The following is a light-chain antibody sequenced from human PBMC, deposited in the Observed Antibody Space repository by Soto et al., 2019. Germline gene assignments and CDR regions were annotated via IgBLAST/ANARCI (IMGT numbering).Light chain of an antibody. CDR3: QQYSASPRT. CDR2: SAS. CDR1: RTVDGNY. V-gene: IGKV3-20*01. Sequence: PVERATLSCRASRTVDGNYLAWYHQKPGQPPRLLIHSASTRAPGIPDRFSASGAGTDFTLTISRLEPEDSAVYYCQQYSASPRTFGPGTKVDI. J-gene: IGKJ3*01.